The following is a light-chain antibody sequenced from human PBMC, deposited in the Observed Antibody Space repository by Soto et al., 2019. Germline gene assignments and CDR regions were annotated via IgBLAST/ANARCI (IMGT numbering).Light chain of an antibody. CDR3: QQSYSTPRT. J-gene: IGKJ1*01. Sequence: DIQMTQSPSFLSASVGDRVTITCRASQAISNYLNWYQQKPGKAPNLLIFGAKTLQSGVPSRFSGSGYGTDFTLTISSLQPEDFATYYCQQSYSTPRTFGQGTKV. V-gene: IGKV1-39*01. CDR2: GAK. CDR1: QAISNY.